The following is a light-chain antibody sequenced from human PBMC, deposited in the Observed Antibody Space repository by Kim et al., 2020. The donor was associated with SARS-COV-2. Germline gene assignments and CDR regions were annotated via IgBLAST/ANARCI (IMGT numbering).Light chain of an antibody. CDR2: YDS. Sequence: VAPGKQARITCGGNNMGSKSVHWYQQKPGQAPVLVIYYDSDRPSGSPERFSGSNSGNTVTLTNSRVEAGDEADYYCQVWDSSSDVVFGGGTQLTVL. CDR1: NMGSKS. J-gene: IGLJ2*01. V-gene: IGLV3-21*04. CDR3: QVWDSSSDVV.